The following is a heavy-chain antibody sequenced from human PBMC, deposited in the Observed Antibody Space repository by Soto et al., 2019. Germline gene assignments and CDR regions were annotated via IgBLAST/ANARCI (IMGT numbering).Heavy chain of an antibody. CDR3: VKVGQEGTGSYYAYYYYAMDV. Sequence: GGSLRLSCAASGFTFSSYGMHWVRQAPGKGLEWVAVISFEGSDEYYADSVKGRFTVSRDDSKNTLYLQMNSLRVEDTAVYFCVKVGQEGTGSYYAYYYYAMDVWGQGTTVTVSS. CDR1: GFTFSSYG. D-gene: IGHD1-26*01. V-gene: IGHV3-30*18. J-gene: IGHJ6*02. CDR2: ISFEGSDE.